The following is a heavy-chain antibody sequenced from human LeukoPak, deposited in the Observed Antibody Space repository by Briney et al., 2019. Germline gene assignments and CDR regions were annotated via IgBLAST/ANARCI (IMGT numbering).Heavy chain of an antibody. J-gene: IGHJ4*02. Sequence: ASVTVSCKASGYTFTSYDINWVRQATRQGLEWMGWMNPNSGNTGYAQKFQGRVNMTRNTSISTAYMELSSLRSEDTAVYYCARGVDYYDSSGYYYEYWGQGTLVTVSS. D-gene: IGHD3-22*01. CDR2: MNPNSGNT. CDR1: GYTFTSYD. CDR3: ARGVDYYDSSGYYYEY. V-gene: IGHV1-8*01.